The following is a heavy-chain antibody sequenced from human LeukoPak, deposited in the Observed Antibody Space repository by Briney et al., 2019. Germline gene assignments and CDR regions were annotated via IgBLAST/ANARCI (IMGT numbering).Heavy chain of an antibody. Sequence: SETLSLTCTVSGDSISSSSYYWGWIRQPPGKGLEWIGSIYYSGSTYYNPSLKSRVTISVDTSKNQFSLKLSSVTAADTAVYYCATVPTVDYYMDVWGKGTTVTVSS. CDR1: GDSISSSSYY. CDR3: ATVPTVDYYMDV. CDR2: IYYSGST. V-gene: IGHV4-39*01. D-gene: IGHD6-19*01. J-gene: IGHJ6*03.